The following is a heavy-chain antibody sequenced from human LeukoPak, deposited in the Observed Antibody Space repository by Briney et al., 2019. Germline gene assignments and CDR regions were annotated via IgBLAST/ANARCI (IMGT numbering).Heavy chain of an antibody. CDR3: AEDKDSSGYYPDAFDI. Sequence: PGGSLRLSCAASGFTFSDYYMSWIRQAPGKGLEWVSYISSSSSYTNYADSVKGRFTISRDNAKNSLYLQMNSLRAEDTAVYYCAEDKDSSGYYPDAFDIWGQGTMVTVSS. CDR2: ISSSSSYT. CDR1: GFTFSDYY. V-gene: IGHV3-11*05. D-gene: IGHD3-22*01. J-gene: IGHJ3*02.